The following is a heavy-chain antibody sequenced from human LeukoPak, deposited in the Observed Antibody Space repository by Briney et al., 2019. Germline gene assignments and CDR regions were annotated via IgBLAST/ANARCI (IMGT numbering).Heavy chain of an antibody. V-gene: IGHV4-34*01. Sequence: SETLSLTCAVYGGSFSGYYWSWIRQPPGRGLEWIGEINHSGSTNYNPSLKSRVTISVDTSKNQFSLKLSSVTAADTAVYYCARVGCSGGSCYSGFDYWGQGTLVTVSS. CDR3: ARVGCSGGSCYSGFDY. J-gene: IGHJ4*02. CDR1: GGSFSGYY. D-gene: IGHD2-15*01. CDR2: INHSGST.